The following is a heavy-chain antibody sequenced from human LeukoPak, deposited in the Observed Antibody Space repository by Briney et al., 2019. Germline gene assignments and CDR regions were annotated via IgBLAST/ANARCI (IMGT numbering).Heavy chain of an antibody. V-gene: IGHV3-21*01. CDR3: AREKNRVVLTAPLRY. CDR2: ISSSGHYI. CDR1: GFTFSVYN. D-gene: IGHD3-9*01. Sequence: GGSLRLSCAASGFTFSVYNMNWVRQAPGKGLEWVASISSSGHYIYYADSVKGRFTISRDNAKDSLFLQMNSLRPEDTAVYYCAREKNRVVLTAPLRYWGQGTLVTVSS. J-gene: IGHJ4*02.